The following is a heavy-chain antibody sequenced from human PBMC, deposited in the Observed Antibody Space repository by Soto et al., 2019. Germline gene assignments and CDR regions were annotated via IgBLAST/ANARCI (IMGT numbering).Heavy chain of an antibody. J-gene: IGHJ6*02. CDR3: TRKHSMDV. V-gene: IGHV3-66*01. Sequence: DVQLVESGGDLVQPGGSLRLSCAASGFTVSDNYMNWVRQAPGKGLEWVSTIYRSGDTIYADSVKGRFTISRDNAKNILYLQMNSLRAEDTAVYYCTRKHSMDVWGQGTTITVSS. CDR1: GFTVSDNY. CDR2: IYRSGDT.